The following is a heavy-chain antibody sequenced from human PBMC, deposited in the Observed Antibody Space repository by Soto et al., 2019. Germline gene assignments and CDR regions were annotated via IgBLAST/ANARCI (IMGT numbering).Heavy chain of an antibody. J-gene: IGHJ6*02. CDR2: IMPMYGIG. CDR3: ARSFRTQYFHAMDV. CDR1: GGTFSSYA. V-gene: IGHV1-69*01. Sequence: QVQLVQSGAEVKKPGSSVKVSCKASGGTFSSYAFSWVRQAPGQGLEWMGGIMPMYGIGNYAENFQGRVTITADESTSTAYMEMSSLRSEDTAIYYCARSFRTQYFHAMDVWGQGTTVTVS.